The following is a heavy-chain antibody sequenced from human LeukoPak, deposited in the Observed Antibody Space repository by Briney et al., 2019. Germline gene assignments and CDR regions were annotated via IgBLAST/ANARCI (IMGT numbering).Heavy chain of an antibody. J-gene: IGHJ4*02. CDR3: ARGGTITMVRGVMKRPFDY. V-gene: IGHV3-64*01. CDR1: GFTFSSYA. CDR2: ISSNGGST. Sequence: GGSLRLSCAASGFTFSSYAMHWVRQAPGKGLEYVSAISSNGGSTYYANSVKGRFTISRDNSKNTLYLQMGSLRAEDMAVYYCARGGTITMVRGVMKRPFDYWGQGTLVTVSS. D-gene: IGHD3-10*01.